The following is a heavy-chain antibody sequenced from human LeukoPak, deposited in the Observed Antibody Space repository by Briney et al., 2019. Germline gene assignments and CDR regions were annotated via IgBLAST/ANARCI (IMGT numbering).Heavy chain of an antibody. CDR2: ISSSSSYI. Sequence: PGGSLRLSCAASGFTFSSYYMSWIRQAPGKGLEWVSSISSSSSYIYYADSVKGRFTISRDNAKNSLYLQMNSLRAEDTAVYYCARARRTQPAVDYWGQGTLVTVSS. V-gene: IGHV3-11*05. CDR3: ARARRTQPAVDY. J-gene: IGHJ4*02. D-gene: IGHD1-14*01. CDR1: GFTFSSYY.